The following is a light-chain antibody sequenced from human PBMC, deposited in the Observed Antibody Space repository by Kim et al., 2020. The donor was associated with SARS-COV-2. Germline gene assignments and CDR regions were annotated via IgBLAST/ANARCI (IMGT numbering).Light chain of an antibody. CDR2: GNS. V-gene: IGLV1-40*01. CDR3: QSYDSSLSGWV. J-gene: IGLJ3*02. CDR1: SSNIGAGYD. Sequence: VTIPCTGSSSNIGAGYDVHWYQQLPGTAPKLLIYGNSNRPSGVPERFSGSKSGTSASLAITGLQAEDEADYYCQSYDSSLSGWVFGGGTQLTVL.